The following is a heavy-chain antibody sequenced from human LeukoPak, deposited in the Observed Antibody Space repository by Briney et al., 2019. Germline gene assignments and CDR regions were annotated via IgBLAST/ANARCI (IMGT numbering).Heavy chain of an antibody. CDR3: AKEYTQTGSFDY. Sequence: GGSLRLSCAASGFTFSSYGMHWVRQAPGKGLEWVAVISYDGSNKYYADSVKGRFTISRDNSKNTLYLQMNSLRAEDTAVYYCAKEYTQTGSFDYWGQGTLVTVSS. CDR1: GFTFSSYG. CDR2: ISYDGSNK. D-gene: IGHD3-9*01. J-gene: IGHJ4*02. V-gene: IGHV3-30*18.